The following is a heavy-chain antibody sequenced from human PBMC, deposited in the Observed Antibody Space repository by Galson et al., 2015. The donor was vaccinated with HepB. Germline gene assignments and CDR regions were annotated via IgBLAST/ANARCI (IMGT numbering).Heavy chain of an antibody. D-gene: IGHD2-15*01. J-gene: IGHJ4*02. CDR1: GYTFTTYD. Sequence: SVKVSCKASGYTFTTYDINWVRQATGQGLEWMGWMNPNSGNTGCAQKFQGRVTMTRNNSITTAYMELSSLRSEDTAVYYCARAKKETVEVSGPRPVGYWGQGTPVTVSS. CDR3: ARAKKETVEVSGPRPVGY. V-gene: IGHV1-8*02. CDR2: MNPNSGNT.